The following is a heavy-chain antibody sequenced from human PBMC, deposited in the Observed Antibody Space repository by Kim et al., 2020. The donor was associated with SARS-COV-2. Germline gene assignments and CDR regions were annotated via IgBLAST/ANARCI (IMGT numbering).Heavy chain of an antibody. CDR1: GGTFSSYA. V-gene: IGHV1-69*04. D-gene: IGHD4-17*01. CDR2: IIPILGIA. CDR3: ARGLETTAAFDY. J-gene: IGHJ4*02. Sequence: SVKVSCKASGGTFSSYAISWVRQAPGQGLEWMGRIIPILGIANYAQKFQGRVTITADKSTSTAYMELSSLRSEDTAVYYCARGLETTAAFDYWGQGTLVTVSS.